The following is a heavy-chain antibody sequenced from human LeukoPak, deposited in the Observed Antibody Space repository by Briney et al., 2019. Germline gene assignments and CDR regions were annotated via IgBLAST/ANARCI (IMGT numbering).Heavy chain of an antibody. CDR3: AGGGPIVGATPFDY. CDR1: GGTFSSYA. D-gene: IGHD1-26*01. Sequence: ASVKVSCKASGGTFSSYAISWVRQAPGQGLEWMGGIIPIFGTANYAQKFQGRVTITADESTSTACMELSSLRSEDTAVYYCAGGGPIVGATPFDYWGQGTLVTVSS. CDR2: IIPIFGTA. J-gene: IGHJ4*02. V-gene: IGHV1-69*13.